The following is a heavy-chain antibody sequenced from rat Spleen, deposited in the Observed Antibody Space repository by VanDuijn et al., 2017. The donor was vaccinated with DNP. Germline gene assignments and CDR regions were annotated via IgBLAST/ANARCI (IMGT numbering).Heavy chain of an antibody. J-gene: IGHJ4*01. CDR3: TREGSTYAMDV. D-gene: IGHD1-10*01. CDR1: GFSLTTYG. CDR2: ISNGGDT. Sequence: QVQLKESGPGLVQPSQTLSLTCTVSGFSLTTYGVAWVRQPPGKGLEWIAAISNGGDTHYNSVLKSRLSISRDTSKSQVFLDIKSLQSEDTAHYFCTREGSTYAMDVWGHGTSVTVSS. V-gene: IGHV2S12*01.